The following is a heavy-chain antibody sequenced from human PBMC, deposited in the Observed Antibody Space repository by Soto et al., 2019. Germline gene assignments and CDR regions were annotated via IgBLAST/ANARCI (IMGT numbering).Heavy chain of an antibody. D-gene: IGHD3-16*01. CDR1: GFTFRSYV. J-gene: IGHJ1*01. CDR3: ARWGTTGGLDV. V-gene: IGHV3-30*19. CDR2: TSYDGSDK. Sequence: QVQLVESGGGVVQPGTSLRVSCVGSGFTFRSYVIHWVRQPPGKGLEWVALTSYDGSDKYYDDSVRGRFTTSRDNSRNTVDLQMDSLRLEDTALYYCARWGTTGGLDVWGQGTLVSVSS.